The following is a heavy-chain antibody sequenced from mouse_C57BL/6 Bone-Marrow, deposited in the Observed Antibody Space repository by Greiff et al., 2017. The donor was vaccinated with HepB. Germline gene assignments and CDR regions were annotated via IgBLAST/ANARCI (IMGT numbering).Heavy chain of an antibody. Sequence: EVKLVESGGGLVKPGGSLKLSCAASGFTFSSYAMSWVRQTPEKRLEWVATISDGGSYTYYPDNVKGRFTISRDNAKNNLYLQMSHLKSEDTAMYYCARDNWGGWYFDVWGTGTTVTVSS. CDR3: ARDNWGGWYFDV. V-gene: IGHV5-4*01. J-gene: IGHJ1*03. CDR1: GFTFSSYA. D-gene: IGHD4-1*01. CDR2: ISDGGSYT.